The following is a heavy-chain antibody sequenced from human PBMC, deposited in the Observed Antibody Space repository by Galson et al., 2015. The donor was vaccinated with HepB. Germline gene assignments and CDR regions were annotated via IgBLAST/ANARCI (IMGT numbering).Heavy chain of an antibody. J-gene: IGHJ4*02. CDR3: AKASNIVVVPADFDY. D-gene: IGHD2-2*01. CDR2: ISGSGGST. V-gene: IGHV3-23*01. CDR1: GFTFSSYA. Sequence: SLRLSCAASGFTFSSYAMSWVRQAPGKGLEWVSAISGSGGSTYYADSVKGRFTISRDNSKNTLYLQMNSLRAEDTAVYYCAKASNIVVVPADFDYWGQGTLVTVSS.